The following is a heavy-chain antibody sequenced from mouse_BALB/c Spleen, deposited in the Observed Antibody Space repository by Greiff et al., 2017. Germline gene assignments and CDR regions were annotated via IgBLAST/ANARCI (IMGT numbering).Heavy chain of an antibody. V-gene: IGHV1-4*02. CDR3: ARVGARGN. CDR1: GYTFTSYT. Sequence: AAELARPGASVKMSCKASGYTFTSYTMHWVKQRPGQGLEWIGYINPSSGYTEYNQKFKDKTTLTADKSSSTAYMQLSSLTSEDSAVYYCARVGARGNWGQGTTLTVAS. J-gene: IGHJ2*01. CDR2: INPSSGYT.